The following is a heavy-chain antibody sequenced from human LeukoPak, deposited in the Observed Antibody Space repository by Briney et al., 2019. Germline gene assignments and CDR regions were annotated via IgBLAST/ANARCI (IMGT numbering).Heavy chain of an antibody. D-gene: IGHD4-23*01. Sequence: PGGSLRLSCAASGFTFSSYSMNWVRQAPGKGLEWVSSISSSSNYIYYADSVKGRFTISRDNAKNSLWLQMNSLRAEDTAVYNCARGEGDSGGNIVGDYWGQGTLVTVSS. CDR1: GFTFSSYS. CDR3: ARGEGDSGGNIVGDY. J-gene: IGHJ4*02. CDR2: ISSSSNYI. V-gene: IGHV3-21*01.